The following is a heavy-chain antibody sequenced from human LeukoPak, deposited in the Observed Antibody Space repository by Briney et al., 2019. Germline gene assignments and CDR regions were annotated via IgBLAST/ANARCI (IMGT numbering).Heavy chain of an antibody. CDR2: IYTSGST. J-gene: IGHJ4*02. V-gene: IGHV4-4*07. CDR3: ARGFGYSGYDYAVDYFDY. CDR1: GGSISSYY. Sequence: SETLSLTCTVSGGSISSYYWSWIRQPAGKGLEWIGRIYTSGSTNYNPSLKSRVTMSVDTSKNQFSLKLSSVTAADTAVYYCARGFGYSGYDYAVDYFDYWGQGTLVTVSS. D-gene: IGHD5-12*01.